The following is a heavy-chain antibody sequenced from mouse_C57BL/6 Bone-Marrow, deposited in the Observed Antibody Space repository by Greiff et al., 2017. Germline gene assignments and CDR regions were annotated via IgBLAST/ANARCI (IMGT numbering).Heavy chain of an antibody. CDR2: IHPNSGST. V-gene: IGHV1-64*01. D-gene: IGHD2-4*01. Sequence: VQLQQPGAELVKPGASVKLSCKASGYTFTSYWMHWVKQRPGQGLAWLGMIHPNSGSTNYNAKFKSKATLTVDKSSSTAYMQLSSLTSEDSAVYYCAGLRRGFAYWGQGTLVTVSA. CDR1: GYTFTSYW. J-gene: IGHJ3*01. CDR3: AGLRRGFAY.